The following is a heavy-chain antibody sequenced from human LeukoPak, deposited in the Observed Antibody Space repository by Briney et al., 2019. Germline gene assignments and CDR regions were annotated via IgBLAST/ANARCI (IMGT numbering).Heavy chain of an antibody. CDR3: ARDLAVAEEEWQWLVLFDY. Sequence: GASVKVSCKASGYTFTGYYMHWVRQAPGQGLEWMGWISAYNGNTNYAQKLQGRVTMTTDTSTSTAYMELRSLRSDDTAVYYCARDLAVAEEEWQWLVLFDYWGQGTLVTVSS. CDR2: ISAYNGNT. CDR1: GYTFTGYY. J-gene: IGHJ4*02. D-gene: IGHD6-19*01. V-gene: IGHV1-18*04.